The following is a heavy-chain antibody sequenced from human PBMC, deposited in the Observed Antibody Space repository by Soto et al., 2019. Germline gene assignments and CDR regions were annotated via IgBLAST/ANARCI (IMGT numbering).Heavy chain of an antibody. J-gene: IGHJ4*02. CDR3: ARDGYTVTTGINRYYFDY. CDR1: GFTFSSYS. Sequence: PGGSLRLSCAASGFTFSSYSMNWVRQAPGKGLEWVSSISSSSSYIYYADSVKGRFTISRDNAKNSLYLQMNSLRAEDTAVYYCARDGYTVTTGINRYYFDYWGQGTLVTVSS. V-gene: IGHV3-21*01. CDR2: ISSSSSYI. D-gene: IGHD4-17*01.